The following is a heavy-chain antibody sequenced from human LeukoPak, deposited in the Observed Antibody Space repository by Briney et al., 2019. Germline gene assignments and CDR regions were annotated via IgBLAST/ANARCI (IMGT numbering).Heavy chain of an antibody. CDR1: GFTLSRYA. Sequence: AGGSLRLSCAASGFTLSRYAVSWVRQAPGKGLEWVSAISGSGADTYYADSVKGRFTISRDNSKNTLYLQMNSLRAEDTAVYYCAKDTAMVSDYRGQGTLVTVSS. CDR3: AKDTAMVSDY. CDR2: ISGSGADT. V-gene: IGHV3-23*01. D-gene: IGHD5-18*01. J-gene: IGHJ4*02.